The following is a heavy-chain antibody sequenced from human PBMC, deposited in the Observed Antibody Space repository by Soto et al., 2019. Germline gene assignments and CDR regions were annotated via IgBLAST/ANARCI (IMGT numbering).Heavy chain of an antibody. CDR3: ARDKYYYDSSGYSSTDY. V-gene: IGHV3-33*01. Sequence: GXSLRLSGAASGFTFRSDGIHWVNQAPGKGLELVAVIWYDGSNKYYADSVKGRFTISRDNSKNTLYLQMNSLRAEDKAVYYCARDKYYYDSSGYSSTDYWGQGTLVTVSS. CDR2: IWYDGSNK. D-gene: IGHD3-22*01. CDR1: GFTFRSDG. J-gene: IGHJ4*02.